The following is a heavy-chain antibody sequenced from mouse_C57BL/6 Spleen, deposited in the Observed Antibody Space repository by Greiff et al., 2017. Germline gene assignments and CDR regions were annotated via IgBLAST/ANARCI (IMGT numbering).Heavy chain of an antibody. V-gene: IGHV5-17*01. CDR2: ISSGSSTI. CDR3: AGGALAY. J-gene: IGHJ3*01. Sequence: EVQLVESGGGLVKPGGSLKLSCAASGFTFSDYGMHWVRQAPGKGLEWVGYISSGSSTIYYADTVKGRFTISRDNAKNTLFLQMASLRAEDTAMYYCAGGALAYWGQGTLVTVSA. CDR1: GFTFSDYG.